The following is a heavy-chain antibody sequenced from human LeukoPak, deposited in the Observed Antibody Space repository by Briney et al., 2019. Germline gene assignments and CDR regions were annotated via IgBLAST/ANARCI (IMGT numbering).Heavy chain of an antibody. CDR3: ARDAMPFDYDFWSGIDP. D-gene: IGHD3-3*01. CDR2: ISYDGSNK. Sequence: GRSLRLSCAASGFTFSSYAMHWVRQAPGKGLEWVAVISYDGSNKYYADSVKGRFTISRDNSKNTLYLQMNSLRAEDTAVYYCARDAMPFDYDFWSGIDPWGQGTLVTVSS. V-gene: IGHV3-30-3*01. J-gene: IGHJ5*02. CDR1: GFTFSSYA.